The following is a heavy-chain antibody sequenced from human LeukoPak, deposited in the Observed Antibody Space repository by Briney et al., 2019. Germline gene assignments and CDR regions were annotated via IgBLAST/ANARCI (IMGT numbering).Heavy chain of an antibody. CDR3: ARGSDTAMVRYYFDY. CDR1: GGSISNYY. V-gene: IGHV4-4*07. J-gene: IGHJ4*02. Sequence: SETLSLTCTVSGGSISNYYWSWIRQPAGKGLEWIGRIYTTGSTNYNPSLKSRVTMSVDTSKNQFSLKLSSVTAADTAVYYCARGSDTAMVRYYFDYWGQGTLVTVSS. CDR2: IYTTGST. D-gene: IGHD5-18*01.